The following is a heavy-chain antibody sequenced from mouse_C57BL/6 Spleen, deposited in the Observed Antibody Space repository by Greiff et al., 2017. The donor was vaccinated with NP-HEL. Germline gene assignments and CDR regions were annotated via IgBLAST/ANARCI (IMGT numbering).Heavy chain of an antibody. J-gene: IGHJ4*01. V-gene: IGHV1-82*01. CDR2: IYPGDGDT. CDR3: ARENYGNYVNYAMDY. D-gene: IGHD2-1*01. Sequence: VQLQQSGPELVKPGASVKISCKASGYAFSSSWMNWVKQRPGKGLEWIGRIYPGDGDTNYNGKFKGKATLTADKSSSTAYMQLSSVTSEDSAVYFCARENYGNYVNYAMDYWGQGTSVTVSS. CDR1: GYAFSSSW.